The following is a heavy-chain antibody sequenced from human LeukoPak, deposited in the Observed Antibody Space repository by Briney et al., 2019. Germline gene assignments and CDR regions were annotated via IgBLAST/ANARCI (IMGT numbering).Heavy chain of an antibody. CDR3: AKLESMVNSNWSFDR. CDR2: ISGSGGIT. J-gene: IGHJ2*01. D-gene: IGHD3-10*01. V-gene: IGHV3-23*01. CDR1: GFSFGTYA. Sequence: GGSLRLSCAASGFSFGTYAMTWVRQAPGKGLEWVSTISGSGGITYYADSVKGRFTISRDNSKNTLFLQMNSLRAGDTAVYYCAKLESMVNSNWSFDRWGRGTLVTVSS.